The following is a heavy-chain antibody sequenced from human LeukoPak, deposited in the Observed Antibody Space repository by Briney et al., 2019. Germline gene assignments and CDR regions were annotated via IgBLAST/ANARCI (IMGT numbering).Heavy chain of an antibody. V-gene: IGHV1-8*03. CDR1: GYTFTSYD. CDR3: ARGVPYYDFWSGYLDPYNWFDP. J-gene: IGHJ5*02. D-gene: IGHD3-3*01. CDR2: MNPNSGNT. Sequence: ASVKVSCKASGYTFTSYDINWVRQATGQGLEWMGWMNPNSGNTGYAQKFQGRVTITRNTSISTAYMELSSLTSEDTAVYYCARGVPYYDFWSGYLDPYNWFDPWGQGTLVTVSS.